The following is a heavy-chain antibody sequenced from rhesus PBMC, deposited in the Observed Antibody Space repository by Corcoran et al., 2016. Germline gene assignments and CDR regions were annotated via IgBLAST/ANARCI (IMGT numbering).Heavy chain of an antibody. Sequence: QVQLQESGPGLVKPSETLSLTCAVFGGSFRSYWWNWIRQPPGRGLEWIGEINGYSGTTNYTPPLQSRVTISMDVSKNQFSLRLTSVTAADTAVYYCTSPVRYRFDVWGPGVLVSVSS. J-gene: IGHJ5-1*01. CDR1: GGSFRSYW. CDR2: INGYSGTT. CDR3: TSPVRYRFDV. V-gene: IGHV4-80*01. D-gene: IGHD3-9*01.